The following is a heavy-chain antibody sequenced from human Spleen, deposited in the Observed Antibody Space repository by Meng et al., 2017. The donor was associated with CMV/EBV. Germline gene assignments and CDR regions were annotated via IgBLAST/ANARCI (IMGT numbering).Heavy chain of an antibody. D-gene: IGHD1-1*01. J-gene: IGHJ4*02. CDR2: MNPNSGNT. Sequence: ASVKVSCKASGYTFIAYYMHWVRQAPGQGLEWMGWMNPNSGNTGYAQKFQGRVTMTRNTSISTAYMELSSLRSEDTAVYYCARYGTTGTTGWVYWGQGTLVTVSS. CDR3: ARYGTTGTTGWVY. V-gene: IGHV1-8*02. CDR1: GYTFIAYY.